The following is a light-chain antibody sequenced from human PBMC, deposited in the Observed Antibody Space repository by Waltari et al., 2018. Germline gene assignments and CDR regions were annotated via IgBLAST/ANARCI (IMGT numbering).Light chain of an antibody. V-gene: IGKV3-20*01. CDR3: QQYSSSPNT. Sequence: EIVLTQSPGTLSLSPGERATLSCRASQILSSTYLAWYQQKSGQAPRLLIFGVSNRATGIPDRFSGSGSGTDVTLTINRLEPEDFAVYFCQQYSSSPNTFGQGTKLEI. J-gene: IGKJ2*01. CDR1: QILSSTY. CDR2: GVS.